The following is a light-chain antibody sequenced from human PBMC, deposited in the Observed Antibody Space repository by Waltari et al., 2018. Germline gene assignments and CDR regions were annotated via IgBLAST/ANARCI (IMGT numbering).Light chain of an antibody. CDR1: SGHSTYA. V-gene: IGLV4-69*01. CDR3: QTWGLGIVI. CDR2: VNSDGSH. Sequence: QLVLTQSPSASASLGASVNLTCTLRSGHSTYAIAWHQQQPEKGHRYLMKVNSDGSHTKGDGIPDRFSGSSSGAERYLTISGLQSDDGADYYCQTWGLGIVIFGGGTKLTVL. J-gene: IGLJ2*01.